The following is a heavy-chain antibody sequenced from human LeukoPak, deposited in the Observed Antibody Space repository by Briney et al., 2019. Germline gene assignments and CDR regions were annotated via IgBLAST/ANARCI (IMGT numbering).Heavy chain of an antibody. V-gene: IGHV3-74*01. J-gene: IGHJ4*02. Sequence: GGSLRLSCAASGFSFSTYWMHWVRQAPGKGLVWVSRINSDGSPTTYADSVKGRFTISRDNAKNTLYLQMNSLRAEDTALYYCASTTNWAAATGYYFDYWGQGTLVTVSS. CDR1: GFSFSTYW. CDR3: ASTTNWAAATGYYFDY. CDR2: INSDGSPT. D-gene: IGHD6-13*01.